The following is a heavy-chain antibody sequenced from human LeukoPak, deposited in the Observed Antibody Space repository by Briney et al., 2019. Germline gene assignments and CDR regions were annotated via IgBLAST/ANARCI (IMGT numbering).Heavy chain of an antibody. J-gene: IGHJ6*02. V-gene: IGHV4-39*01. Sequence: SETLSLTCTVSGGSISSSSYYWAWIRQPPGKGLEWIVNIYYSGSTNYNPSLKSRVTISVDTSKNQFSLRLSSVTAADTAVYYCARAQYCSNGVCYSRYYYGMDVWGQGTTVTVSS. CDR2: IYYSGST. CDR3: ARAQYCSNGVCYSRYYYGMDV. D-gene: IGHD2-8*01. CDR1: GGSISSSSYY.